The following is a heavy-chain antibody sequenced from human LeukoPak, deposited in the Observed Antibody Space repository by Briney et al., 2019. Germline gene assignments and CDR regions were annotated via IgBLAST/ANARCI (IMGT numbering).Heavy chain of an antibody. CDR3: ARDLSIVGAGDDY. Sequence: GGSLRLSCAASGFTFSSYAMSWVRQAPGKGLEWVSVIYSGGSTYYADSVKGRFTISRDNSKNTLYLQMNSLRAEDTAVYYCARDLSIVGAGDDYWGQGTLVTVSS. V-gene: IGHV3-66*01. CDR2: IYSGGST. D-gene: IGHD1-26*01. J-gene: IGHJ4*02. CDR1: GFTFSSYA.